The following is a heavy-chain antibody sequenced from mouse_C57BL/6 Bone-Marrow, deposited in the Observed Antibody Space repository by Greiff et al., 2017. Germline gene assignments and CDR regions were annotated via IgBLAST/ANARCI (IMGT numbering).Heavy chain of an antibody. CDR2: IYPGSGNT. D-gene: IGHD1-1*01. J-gene: IGHJ1*03. Sequence: QVQLQQSGAELVRPGASVKLSCKASGYTFTDYYINWVKQRPGQGLEWIARIYPGSGNTYYNEKFKGKATLTAEKSSSTAYMQLSSLTSEDSAVYFCAREKKVSDYYYGQGYFDVWGTGTTVTVSS. CDR3: AREKKVSDYYYGQGYFDV. CDR1: GYTFTDYY. V-gene: IGHV1-76*01.